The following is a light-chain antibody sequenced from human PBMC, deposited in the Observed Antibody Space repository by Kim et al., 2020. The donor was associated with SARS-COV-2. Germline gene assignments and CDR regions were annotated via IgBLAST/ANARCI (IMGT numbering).Light chain of an antibody. Sequence: QSVLTQPPSASGAPGQTVTISCSGSASNFGNHYVFWYQHLPGTPPKLLIYNDKHRPSWISDRFSGSKSGTSASLAISGLRSEDDSTYYCASWDDRLDAYVFGPGTRVTVL. J-gene: IGLJ1*01. CDR1: ASNFGNHY. CDR3: ASWDDRLDAYV. CDR2: NDK. V-gene: IGLV1-47*02.